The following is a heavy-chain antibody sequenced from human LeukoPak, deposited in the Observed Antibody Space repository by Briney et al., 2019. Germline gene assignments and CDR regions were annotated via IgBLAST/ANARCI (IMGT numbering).Heavy chain of an antibody. CDR2: ISSSSIYI. CDR3: ARGKSNYGDYVDY. J-gene: IGHJ4*02. V-gene: IGHV3-21*01. CDR1: GFTFSNVW. D-gene: IGHD4-17*01. Sequence: GGSLRLSCAASGFTFSNVWMNWVRQAPGKGLEWVSSISSSSIYIYYADSVKGRFTISRDNAKNSLYLQMNSLRVEDTAVYYCARGKSNYGDYVDYWGQGTLVTVSS.